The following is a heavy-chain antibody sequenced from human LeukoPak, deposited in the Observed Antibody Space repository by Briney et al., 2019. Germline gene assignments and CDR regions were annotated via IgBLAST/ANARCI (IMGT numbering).Heavy chain of an antibody. CDR2: IYPGASDT. CDR3: ARHRPDYGDYEGSFDI. D-gene: IGHD4-17*01. CDR1: GYSFTSYW. V-gene: IGHV5-51*01. J-gene: IGHJ3*02. Sequence: GESLKISCKGSGYSFTSYWIGWVRQMPGKGLEWMGIIYPGASDTRYSPSFQGQVTISADKSISTAYLQWSSLKASDTAMYYCARHRPDYGDYEGSFDIWGQGTMVTVSS.